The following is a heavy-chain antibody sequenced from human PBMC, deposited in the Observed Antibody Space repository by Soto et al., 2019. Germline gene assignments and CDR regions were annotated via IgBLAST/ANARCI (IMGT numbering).Heavy chain of an antibody. CDR2: IYHSGST. J-gene: IGHJ6*02. CDR3: ARLDSISYGMDV. V-gene: IGHV4-30-2*01. D-gene: IGHD6-13*01. Sequence: SETLSLTCAVSGGSISSGGYSWSWIRQPPGKGLEWIGYIYHSGSTYYNPSLKSRVTISVDRSKNQFSLKLSSVTAADTAVYYCARLDSISYGMDVWGQGTTVTVS. CDR1: GGSISSGGYS.